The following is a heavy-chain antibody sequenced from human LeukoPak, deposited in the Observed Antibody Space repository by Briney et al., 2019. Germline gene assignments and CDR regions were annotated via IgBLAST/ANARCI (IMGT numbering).Heavy chain of an antibody. D-gene: IGHD1-26*01. CDR1: GFTFGNYG. J-gene: IGHJ4*02. Sequence: PGGSLRLSCAASGFTFGNYGMHWVRQAPGKGLEWVAVIWYDGSDKYYADSVKGRFTISRDNSKNTLYLQMNSLRAEDTAVYYCARVLIVGATDIGYWGQGTLVTVSS. V-gene: IGHV3-33*01. CDR2: IWYDGSDK. CDR3: ARVLIVGATDIGY.